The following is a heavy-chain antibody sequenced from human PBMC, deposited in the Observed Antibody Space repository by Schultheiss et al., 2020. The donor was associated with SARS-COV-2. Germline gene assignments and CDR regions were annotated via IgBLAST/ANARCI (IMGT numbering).Heavy chain of an antibody. CDR1: GFTFSDYD. Sequence: GGSLRLSCAASGFTFSDYDMHWVRQVTGKGLEWVSAIGTAGDTSYLDSVKGRFTISRENAKNSLYLQMNSLRAGDTAVYYCAKDRVLLWFGESLDYWGQGTLVTVSS. J-gene: IGHJ4*02. V-gene: IGHV3-13*01. D-gene: IGHD3-10*01. CDR3: AKDRVLLWFGESLDY. CDR2: IGTAGDT.